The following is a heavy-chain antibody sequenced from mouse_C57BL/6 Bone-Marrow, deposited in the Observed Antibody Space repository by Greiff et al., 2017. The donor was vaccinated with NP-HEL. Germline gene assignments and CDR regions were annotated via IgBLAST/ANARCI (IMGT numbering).Heavy chain of an antibody. D-gene: IGHD2-5*01. CDR2: ISYSGST. CDR1: GYSITSDY. V-gene: IGHV3-8*01. J-gene: IGHJ4*01. CDR3: ARGDYYSNYDYAMDY. Sequence: EVKLVESGPGLAKPSQTLSLTCSVTGYSITSDYWNWIRKFPGNKLEYMGYISYSGSTYYNPSLKSRISITRDTSKNQYYLQLNSVTTEDTATYYCARGDYYSNYDYAMDYWGQGTSVTVSS.